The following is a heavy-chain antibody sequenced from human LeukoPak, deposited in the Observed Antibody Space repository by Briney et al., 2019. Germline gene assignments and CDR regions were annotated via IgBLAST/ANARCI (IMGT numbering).Heavy chain of an antibody. CDR2: ISSSSTTI. V-gene: IGHV3-48*02. Sequence: GGSLRLSCAASGFTFSTYTVNWVRQAPGRGLEWVSCISSSSTTISYADSVKGRFTVSRDNAKNSLYLQMNSLRDEDTAVYYCARGSGYFGPGGNYQFDYWGQGSLVTVSS. CDR3: ARGSGYFGPGGNYQFDY. CDR1: GFTFSTYT. D-gene: IGHD3-10*01. J-gene: IGHJ4*02.